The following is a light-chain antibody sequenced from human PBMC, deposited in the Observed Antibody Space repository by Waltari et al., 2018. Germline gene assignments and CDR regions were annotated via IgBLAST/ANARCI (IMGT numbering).Light chain of an antibody. CDR2: DAS. Sequence: DIQMTQSPSSMSASVGDRVSITCQASQDINNYLSWYQQKPGKAPKLLIYDASNLETGVPSRFSGSGSGTDLTFTINSLHPEDIATYYCQQYKSLPRTFGQGTKVQVK. V-gene: IGKV1-33*01. CDR1: QDINNY. J-gene: IGKJ1*01. CDR3: QQYKSLPRT.